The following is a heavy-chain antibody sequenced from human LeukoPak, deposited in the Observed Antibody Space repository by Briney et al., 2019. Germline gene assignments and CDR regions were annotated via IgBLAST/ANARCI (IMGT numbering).Heavy chain of an antibody. CDR3: ARGNYDDSYAYGGDFDS. Sequence: SETLSLTCSVSGVSISRIYWNWIRQPPGKGLEWIGYMSNSGSTNYNPSLKSRLTISVDTSKNHLSLRLSSVTAADTAVYYCARGNYDDSYAYGGDFDSWGQGTLVTVSS. J-gene: IGHJ4*02. CDR2: MSNSGST. D-gene: IGHD3-16*01. V-gene: IGHV4-59*01. CDR1: GVSISRIY.